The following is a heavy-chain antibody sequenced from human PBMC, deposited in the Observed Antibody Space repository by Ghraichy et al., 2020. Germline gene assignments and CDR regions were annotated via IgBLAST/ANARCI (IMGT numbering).Heavy chain of an antibody. CDR2: ILNDGSNE. CDR3: AKDRHPYIVVAATNYFES. Sequence: GGSLRLSCAASGFTFSSYGMHWVRQAPGKGLEWVAGILNDGSNEFYAESVKGRFTISRDNFKNMLYLDRTSLRAEDTAVYFCAKDRHPYIVVAATNYFESWGQGTLVTVSS. V-gene: IGHV3-30*18. CDR1: GFTFSSYG. J-gene: IGHJ5*01. D-gene: IGHD2-15*01.